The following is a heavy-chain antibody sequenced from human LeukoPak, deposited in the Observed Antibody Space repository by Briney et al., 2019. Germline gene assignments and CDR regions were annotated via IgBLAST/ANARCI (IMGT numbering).Heavy chain of an antibody. D-gene: IGHD3-22*01. CDR2: IYYSGST. V-gene: IGHV4-59*01. J-gene: IGHJ4*02. CDR1: GGSISSYY. CDR3: AREGYYDSSGYYLHGV. Sequence: PSETLSLTCTVSGGSISSYYWSWIRQPPGKGLEWIGYIYYSGSTNYNPSLKSRVTISVDTSKNQFSLKLSSVTAADTAVYYCAREGYYDSSGYYLHGVWGQGTLVTVSS.